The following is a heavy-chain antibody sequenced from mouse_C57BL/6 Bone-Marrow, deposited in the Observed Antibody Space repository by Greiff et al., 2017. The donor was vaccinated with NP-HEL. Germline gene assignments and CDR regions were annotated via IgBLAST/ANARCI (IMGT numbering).Heavy chain of an antibody. J-gene: IGHJ2*01. CDR1: GFSFNTYA. Sequence: EVQGVESGGGLVQPKGSLKLSCAASGFSFNTYAMNWVRQAPGKGLEWVARIRSKSNNYATYYADSVKDRFTISRDDSESMLYLQMNNLKTEDTAMYYCVRQGSNSFDYWGQGTTLTVSS. D-gene: IGHD5-1*01. CDR3: VRQGSNSFDY. CDR2: IRSKSNNYAT. V-gene: IGHV10-1*01.